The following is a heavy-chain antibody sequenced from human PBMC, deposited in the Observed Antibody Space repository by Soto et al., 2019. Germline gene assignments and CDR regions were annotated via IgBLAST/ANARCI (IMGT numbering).Heavy chain of an antibody. CDR1: GGSIDRSNYY. Sequence: PSETLSLTCTVSGGSIDRSNYYWDWIRQPPGKGLEWIGTTYYNGNAYYNPSLKSRVTMSVDTSNNQFSLKLTSVTAADTAVYYCARHFVAVVIKGWGHWGQRTLVTVSS. CDR2: TYYNGNA. V-gene: IGHV4-39*01. CDR3: ARHFVAVVIKGWGH. D-gene: IGHD3-22*01. J-gene: IGHJ4*02.